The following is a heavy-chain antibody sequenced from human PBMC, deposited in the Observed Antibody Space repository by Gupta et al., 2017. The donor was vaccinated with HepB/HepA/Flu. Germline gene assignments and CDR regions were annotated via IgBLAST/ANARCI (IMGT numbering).Heavy chain of an antibody. D-gene: IGHD6-19*01. V-gene: IGHV3-30*18. Sequence: QVQLVESGGGVVQPGRSLRLSCAASGFTFSSYGMHWVRQAPGKGLEWVAVISYDGSNKYYADSVKGRFTISRDNSKNTLYLQMNSLRAEDTAVYYCAKGGWYIDYWGQGTLVTVSS. CDR3: AKGGWYIDY. J-gene: IGHJ4*02. CDR1: GFTFSSYG. CDR2: ISYDGSNK.